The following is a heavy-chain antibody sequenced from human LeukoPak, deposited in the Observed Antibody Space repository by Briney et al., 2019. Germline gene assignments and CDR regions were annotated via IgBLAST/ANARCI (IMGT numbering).Heavy chain of an antibody. CDR3: ARLVWLDRNFDC. V-gene: IGHV3-23*01. J-gene: IGHJ4*02. CDR2: ISGSGGNT. D-gene: IGHD6-19*01. Sequence: PGGSLRLSCTAPGFTFSSYAMSWVRQAPGKGLEWVSGISGSGGNTYHADSVKGRFTISRDNSKNTLYLQMKSLRAEDTAVYYCARLVWLDRNFDCWGQGTLLTVSS. CDR1: GFTFSSYA.